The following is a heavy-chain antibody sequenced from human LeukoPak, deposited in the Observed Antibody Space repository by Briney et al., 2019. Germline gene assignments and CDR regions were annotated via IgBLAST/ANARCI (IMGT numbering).Heavy chain of an antibody. J-gene: IGHJ4*02. Sequence: GASVKLSCKASGGTFTSYAISWLRQAPGHGLEWMGRIIPNLGIANYAQKFQGRVTITADKSTSTAYMELSSLRSEDTAVYYCACWTLVVPAALPVGYFDYWGEGTLVTVSS. CDR3: ACWTLVVPAALPVGYFDY. CDR1: GGTFTSYA. D-gene: IGHD2-2*01. V-gene: IGHV1-69*04. CDR2: IIPNLGIA.